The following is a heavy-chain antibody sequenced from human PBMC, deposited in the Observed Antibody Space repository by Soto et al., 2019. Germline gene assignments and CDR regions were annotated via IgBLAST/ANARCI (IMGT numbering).Heavy chain of an antibody. CDR3: AKELQRGIDV. D-gene: IGHD4-4*01. CDR1: GYTFSVYH. Sequence: QVHLVQSEAEVKQPGASVKVSCKASGYTFSVYHMHWVRQAPGQGLEWMGWVHPNSGGTNYAQSFEGRVTMTSDTSINTAYMELSRLTSDDTAVYYCAKELQRGIDVWGQGTTVTVSS. J-gene: IGHJ6*02. V-gene: IGHV1-2*02. CDR2: VHPNSGGT.